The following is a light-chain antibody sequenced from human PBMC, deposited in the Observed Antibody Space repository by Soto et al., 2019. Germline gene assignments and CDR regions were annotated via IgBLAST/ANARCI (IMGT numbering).Light chain of an antibody. CDR3: QHYNSYSEA. CDR1: QGISSW. V-gene: IGKV1D-16*01. J-gene: IGKJ1*01. Sequence: DIQLTQSPSSVSASVGDRVTITCRASQGISSWLAWYQQKPGKAPKLLIYAASTLQSGVPSRFSGSGSGTEFTLTISSLQPDDFATYYCQHYNSYSEAFGQGTKVDIK. CDR2: AAS.